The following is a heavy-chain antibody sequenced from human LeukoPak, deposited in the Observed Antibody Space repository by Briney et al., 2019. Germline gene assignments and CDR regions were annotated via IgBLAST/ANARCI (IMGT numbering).Heavy chain of an antibody. Sequence: AGGSLRLSCAASGFTFSSYSMNWVRQAPGKGLEWVSSISSSSSYIYYADSVKGRFTISRDNAKNSLYLQMNSLRAEDTAVYYCARPGIAAASWFDPWGQGTLVTVSS. D-gene: IGHD6-13*01. J-gene: IGHJ5*02. CDR2: ISSSSSYI. CDR1: GFTFSSYS. V-gene: IGHV3-21*01. CDR3: ARPGIAAASWFDP.